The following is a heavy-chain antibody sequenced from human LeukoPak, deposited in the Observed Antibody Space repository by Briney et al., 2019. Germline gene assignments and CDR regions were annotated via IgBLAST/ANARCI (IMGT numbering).Heavy chain of an antibody. Sequence: AQPLSLTCAVSGVSISSGGVSWRWIRQPRGKGLEWIGYISNTGTTYYNPSLKSRITILVETSKNQFSLRLSSVTAADTAVYYCARVDCSGGSCYNGHFGYWGQGTLVTVSS. CDR2: ISNTGTT. V-gene: IGHV4-30-4*07. CDR3: ARVDCSGGSCYNGHFGY. D-gene: IGHD2-15*01. CDR1: GVSISSGGVS. J-gene: IGHJ4*02.